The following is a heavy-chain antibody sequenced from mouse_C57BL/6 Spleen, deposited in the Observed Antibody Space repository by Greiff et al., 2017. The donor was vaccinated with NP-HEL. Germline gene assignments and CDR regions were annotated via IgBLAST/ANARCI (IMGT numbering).Heavy chain of an antibody. CDR3: ARDRDDSWFAY. J-gene: IGHJ3*01. V-gene: IGHV5-4*01. Sequence: DVMLVESGGGLVKPGGSLKLSCAASGFTFSSYAMSWVRQTPEKRLEWVATISDGGSYTYYPDNVKGRFTISRDNAKNNLYLQMSHLKSEDTAMYYCARDRDDSWFAYWGQGTLVTVSA. D-gene: IGHD2-4*01. CDR2: ISDGGSYT. CDR1: GFTFSSYA.